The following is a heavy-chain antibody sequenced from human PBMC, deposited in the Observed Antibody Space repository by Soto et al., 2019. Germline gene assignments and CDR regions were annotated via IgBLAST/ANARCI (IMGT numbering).Heavy chain of an antibody. J-gene: IGHJ4*02. CDR1: GGSISSYY. Sequence: PSETLSLTCTVSGGSISSYYWSWIRQPPGKGLEWIGYIYYSGSTNYNPSLKSRVTISVDTSKNQFSLKLSSVTAADTAGYYCARSHYDSSGYYLHRWGQGTLVTVS. CDR2: IYYSGST. V-gene: IGHV4-59*01. D-gene: IGHD3-22*01. CDR3: ARSHYDSSGYYLHR.